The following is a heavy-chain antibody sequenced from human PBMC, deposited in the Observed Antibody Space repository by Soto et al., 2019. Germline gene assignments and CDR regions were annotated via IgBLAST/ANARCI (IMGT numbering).Heavy chain of an antibody. V-gene: IGHV4-59*01. CDR2: IYYSGST. J-gene: IGHJ3*02. CDR1: GGSITSYY. CDR3: ARTYDGSGPNSGGYGFDI. D-gene: IGHD3-22*01. Sequence: LSLTCSVSGGSITSYYWSWIRQPPGKGLEWIAYIYYSGSTSYNPSLKSRVSISLDTSKNQFPLKLSSVTAADTALYYFARTYDGSGPNSGGYGFDIWGQGTMVTVSS.